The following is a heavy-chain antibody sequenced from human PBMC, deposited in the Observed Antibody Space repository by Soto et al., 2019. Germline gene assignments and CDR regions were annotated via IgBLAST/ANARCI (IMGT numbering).Heavy chain of an antibody. J-gene: IGHJ3*02. CDR3: AKDPMYCSSWHAFDI. D-gene: IGHD6-13*01. CDR2: ISDSGAST. Sequence: EVQLLESGGGLVQPGGSLRLSCAASGFTFSSYAMSWVRQAPGKGLEWVSAISDSGASTYYADSVKGRFTISRDNSKNSLYLQVNSMRAEDTAVYYCAKDPMYCSSWHAFDIWGQGTMVTVSS. CDR1: GFTFSSYA. V-gene: IGHV3-23*01.